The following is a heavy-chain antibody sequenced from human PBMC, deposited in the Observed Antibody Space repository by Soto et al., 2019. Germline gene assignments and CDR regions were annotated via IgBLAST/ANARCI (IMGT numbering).Heavy chain of an antibody. CDR1: GYTLTELS. V-gene: IGHV1-24*01. J-gene: IGHJ6*02. CDR2: FDPEDGET. Sequence: ASVKVSCKVSGYTLTELSMHWVRQAPGKGLEWMGGFDPEDGETIYAQKFQGRVTMTEDTSTDTAYMELSSLRSEDTAVYYCATDQYNWNYGGYYYYGMAVWGQGTTVTVSS. CDR3: ATDQYNWNYGGYYYYGMAV. D-gene: IGHD1-7*01.